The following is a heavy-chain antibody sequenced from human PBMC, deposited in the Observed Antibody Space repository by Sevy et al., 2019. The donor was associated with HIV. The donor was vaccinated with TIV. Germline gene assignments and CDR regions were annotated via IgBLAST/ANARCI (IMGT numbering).Heavy chain of an antibody. Sequence: ASVKVSSKASGGTFSSYAISWVRQAPGQGLEWMGGIIPIFGTANYAQKFQGRVTITADESTSTAYMELSSLRSEDTAVYYCARETGVRGAPYYFDYWGQGTLVTVSS. J-gene: IGHJ4*02. CDR1: GGTFSSYA. D-gene: IGHD2-15*01. CDR2: IIPIFGTA. V-gene: IGHV1-69*13. CDR3: ARETGVRGAPYYFDY.